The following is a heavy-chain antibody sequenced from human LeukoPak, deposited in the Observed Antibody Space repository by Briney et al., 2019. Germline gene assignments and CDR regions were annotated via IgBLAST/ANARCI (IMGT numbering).Heavy chain of an antibody. CDR3: AREHYDFWSGPGWFDP. V-gene: IGHV4-4*07. J-gene: IGHJ5*02. CDR1: GGSISSYY. Sequence: SETLSLTCTVSGGSISSYYWSWIRQPAGKGLEWIGRIYTSGSTNYNPSLKSRVTMSVDTSKNQFSLKLSSVTAADTPVYYCAREHYDFWSGPGWFDPWGQGTLVTASS. D-gene: IGHD3-3*01. CDR2: IYTSGST.